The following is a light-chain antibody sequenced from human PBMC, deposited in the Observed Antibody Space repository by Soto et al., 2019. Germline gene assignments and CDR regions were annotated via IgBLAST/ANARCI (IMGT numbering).Light chain of an antibody. CDR3: TSYTTSGTLVV. CDR2: DVS. V-gene: IGLV2-14*01. J-gene: IGLJ2*01. Sequence: QSALTQPASVSGSPGQSITISCTGTGSDIGGYNFVSWYQQHPGKAPKLMIYDVSNRPSGVSNRFSGSKSGNTASLTISGLQAEDEADYYCTSYTTSGTLVVFGAGTKLTVL. CDR1: GSDIGGYNF.